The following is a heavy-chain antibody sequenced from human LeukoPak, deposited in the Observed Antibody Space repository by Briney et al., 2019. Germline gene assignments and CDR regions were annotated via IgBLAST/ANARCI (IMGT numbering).Heavy chain of an antibody. Sequence: ASVKVSCKASGYTFTSYDINWVRQAPGQGLEWVGWINPNTGGTNYAQKFQGRVTMTRDTSIRTVYMELRRLRSDDTALYYCARVPYVGYTYGDYFDYWGQGTLVTVSS. CDR3: ARVPYVGYTYGDYFDY. V-gene: IGHV1-2*02. J-gene: IGHJ4*02. CDR2: INPNTGGT. CDR1: GYTFTSYD. D-gene: IGHD5-18*01.